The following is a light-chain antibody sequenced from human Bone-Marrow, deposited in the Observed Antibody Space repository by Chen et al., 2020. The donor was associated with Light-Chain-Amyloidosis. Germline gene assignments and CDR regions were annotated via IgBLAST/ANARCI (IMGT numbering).Light chain of an antibody. CDR1: SSNIGAGYD. CDR3: QSYDSSLSGVV. J-gene: IGLJ3*02. Sequence: QSVLTQPPSVSGAPGQRVTISCTGGSSNIGAGYDVHWYRQLPGTAPKLLIYGNSNRPSGVPDRVSGSRSGTSASLAITGLQAEDEADYYCQSYDSSLSGVVFGGGTRLTVL. CDR2: GNS. V-gene: IGLV1-40*01.